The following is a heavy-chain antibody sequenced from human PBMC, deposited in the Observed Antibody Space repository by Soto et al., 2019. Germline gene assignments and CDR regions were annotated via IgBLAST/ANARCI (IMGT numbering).Heavy chain of an antibody. V-gene: IGHV3-23*01. CDR2: ISGSGGST. D-gene: IGHD1-20*01. J-gene: IGHJ4*02. CDR1: GFTFSSYA. Sequence: PGGSLRLSCAASGFTFSSYAMSWVRQAPGKGLEWVSAISGSGGSTYYADSVKGRFTISRDNSKNTLYLQMNSLRAEDTAVYYCAKVEAPSYNGNPFAYWGQGTLVTVSS. CDR3: AKVEAPSYNGNPFAY.